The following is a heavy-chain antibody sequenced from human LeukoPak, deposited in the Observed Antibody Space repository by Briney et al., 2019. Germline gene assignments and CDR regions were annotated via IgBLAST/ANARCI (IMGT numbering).Heavy chain of an antibody. CDR3: ARVEGIAAGNDAFDI. V-gene: IGHV3-21*01. J-gene: IGHJ3*02. CDR2: ISSSSSYI. D-gene: IGHD6-25*01. CDR1: GFTFSSYS. Sequence: GGSLRLSCAASGFTFSSYSMNWVRQAPGKGLEWVSSISSSSSYIYYADSVKGRFTIFRDNAKNSLYLQMNSLRAEDTAVYYCARVEGIAAGNDAFDIWGQGTMVTVSS.